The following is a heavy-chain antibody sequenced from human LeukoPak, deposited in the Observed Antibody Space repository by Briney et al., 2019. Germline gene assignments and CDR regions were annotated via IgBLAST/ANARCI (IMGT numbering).Heavy chain of an antibody. CDR3: ARVPGVYDSSGYYSDY. CDR2: IIPILGIA. V-gene: IGHV1-69*02. CDR1: GGTFSSYT. D-gene: IGHD3-22*01. J-gene: IGHJ4*02. Sequence: ASVKVSCNASGGTFSSYTISWVRQAPGQGLEGMGRIIPILGIANYAQKFQGRVTITAAKSTSTAYLELRSLRAEDTAVYYCARVPGVYDSSGYYSDYWGQGTLVTVSS.